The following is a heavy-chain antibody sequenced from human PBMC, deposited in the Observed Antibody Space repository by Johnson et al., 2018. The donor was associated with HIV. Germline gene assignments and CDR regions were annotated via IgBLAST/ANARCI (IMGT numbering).Heavy chain of an antibody. D-gene: IGHD3-16*02. CDR3: AGGGLGYQNLHAPFVI. J-gene: IGHJ3*02. CDR1: GLTFNDYG. CDR2: INWNGGST. Sequence: VQLVESGGGVVRPGGSLRLSCAASGLTFNDYGMNWVRQAPGKGLEWVSGINWNGGSTGYADSVKGRFTISRDNAKNSLYLQMNSLRVEDTALFFWAGGGLGYQNLHAPFVILGQGTMVTVSS. V-gene: IGHV3-20*04.